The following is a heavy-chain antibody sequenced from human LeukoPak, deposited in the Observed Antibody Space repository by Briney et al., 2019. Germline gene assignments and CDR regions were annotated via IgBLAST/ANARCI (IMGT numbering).Heavy chain of an antibody. CDR3: ATEKKGAYSSSAGGPFDV. D-gene: IGHD2-2*01. Sequence: PGGSLRLSCAASGFTFSNFAMTWVRQAPGKGLEWVSGISGGGRSIYYTDSVKGRFTVSRDNLKSALTLQMSGLRAEDTAVYYCATEKKGAYSSSAGGPFDVWGQGTMVTVSS. CDR1: GFTFSNFA. J-gene: IGHJ3*01. CDR2: ISGGGRSI. V-gene: IGHV3-23*01.